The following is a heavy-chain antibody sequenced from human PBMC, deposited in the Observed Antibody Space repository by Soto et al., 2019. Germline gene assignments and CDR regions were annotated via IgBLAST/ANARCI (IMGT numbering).Heavy chain of an antibody. J-gene: IGHJ6*02. CDR2: IYSGGST. Sequence: EVQLVESGGGLIQPGGSLRLSCAASGFTVSSNYMSWVRQAPGKGLEWVSVIYSGGSTYYADSVKGRFTISRDNSKNTLYLQMNSLRAEDTAVYYCARGSSGARWGEYYYYGMDVWGQGTTVTVSS. CDR3: ARGSSGARWGEYYYYGMDV. V-gene: IGHV3-53*01. D-gene: IGHD1-26*01. CDR1: GFTVSSNY.